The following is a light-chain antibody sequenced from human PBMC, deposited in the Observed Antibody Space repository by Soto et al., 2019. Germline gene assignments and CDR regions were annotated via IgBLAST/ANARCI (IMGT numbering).Light chain of an antibody. V-gene: IGKV1-39*01. J-gene: IGKJ2*01. CDR2: AAS. Sequence: DVPMTQSPSSLSASVGDRVTITCRASQSIYTYLHWYRQRPGSAPNLLVFAASALHSGVPSRFSGSGSGTNFTLTISNLQSEDFATYYRQQYDNLPPNTFGQGTKLEIK. CDR1: QSIYTY. CDR3: QQYDNLPPNT.